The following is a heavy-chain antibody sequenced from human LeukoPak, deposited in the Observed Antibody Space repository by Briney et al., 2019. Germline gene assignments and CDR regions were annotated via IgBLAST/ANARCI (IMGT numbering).Heavy chain of an antibody. D-gene: IGHD6-19*01. V-gene: IGHV3-48*04. J-gene: IGHJ4*02. CDR2: ISSSSSTI. CDR3: ANSLGTLAGPSDY. CDR1: GFTFSSYS. Sequence: GGSLRLSCAASGFTFSSYSMNWVRQAPGKGLEWVSYISSSSSTIYYADSVKGRFTISRDNSKNTLYLQMNSLRANDTAVYYCANSLGTLAGPSDYWGQGTLVTVSS.